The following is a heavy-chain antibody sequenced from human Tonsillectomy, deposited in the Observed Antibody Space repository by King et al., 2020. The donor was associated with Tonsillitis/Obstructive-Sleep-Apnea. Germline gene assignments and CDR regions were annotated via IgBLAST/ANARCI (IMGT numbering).Heavy chain of an antibody. Sequence: HVQLQQWGAGLLKPSETLSLTCAVYGGSFSGYYWSWIRQPPGKGLEWIGEINHSGSTNYNPSLKSRVTISVDTSKNQFSLKLSSLTAADTAVYYCARGDIVVVPAAMVYYYYMDVWGKGTTVTVSS. D-gene: IGHD2-2*01. J-gene: IGHJ6*03. CDR1: GGSFSGYY. CDR3: ARGDIVVVPAAMVYYYYMDV. CDR2: INHSGST. V-gene: IGHV4-34*01.